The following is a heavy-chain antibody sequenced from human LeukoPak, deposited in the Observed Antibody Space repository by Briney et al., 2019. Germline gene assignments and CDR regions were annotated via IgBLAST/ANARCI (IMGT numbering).Heavy chain of an antibody. Sequence: GRSLRLSCAASGFTFSSYGMHWVRQAPGKGLEWVAVIWYDGSNKYYADSVKGRFTISRDNSKNTLYLQMNSLRAEDTAVYYCARGNNWNSKGLDHWGQGTLVTVSS. J-gene: IGHJ4*02. V-gene: IGHV3-33*01. CDR1: GFTFSSYG. CDR2: IWYDGSNK. CDR3: ARGNNWNSKGLDH. D-gene: IGHD1-7*01.